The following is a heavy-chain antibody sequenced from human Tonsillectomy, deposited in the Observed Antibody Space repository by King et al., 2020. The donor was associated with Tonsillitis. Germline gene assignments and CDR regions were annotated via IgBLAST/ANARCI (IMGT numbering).Heavy chain of an antibody. CDR2: IDPSDSNT. CDR3: GRQSSSGYRVRYAFDI. J-gene: IGHJ3*02. V-gene: IGHV5-10-1*03. D-gene: IGHD3-22*01. Sequence: VQLVESGAEVKKPGESLRISCKGSGYNFTNYWISWVRQMPGKGLEWMGRIDPSDSNTNYSPSLQGHVTISADKSISTAYLQWFNLKASDTAMYYCGRQSSSGYRVRYAFDIWGQGTMVTVSS. CDR1: GYNFTNYW.